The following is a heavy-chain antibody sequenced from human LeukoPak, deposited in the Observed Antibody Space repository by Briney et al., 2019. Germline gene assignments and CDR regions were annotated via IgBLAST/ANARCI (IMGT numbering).Heavy chain of an antibody. D-gene: IGHD2-15*01. CDR2: IYYSGST. Sequence: SETLSLSCNVSGDSISYYYWSWIRQPPGKGLEWIGYIYYSGSTNYNPSLKSRVTISVDTSKNQFSLKLSSVTAADTAVYYCAREEGGTGAFDIWGQGTMVTVSS. V-gene: IGHV4-59*01. CDR3: AREEGGTGAFDI. J-gene: IGHJ3*02. CDR1: GDSISYYY.